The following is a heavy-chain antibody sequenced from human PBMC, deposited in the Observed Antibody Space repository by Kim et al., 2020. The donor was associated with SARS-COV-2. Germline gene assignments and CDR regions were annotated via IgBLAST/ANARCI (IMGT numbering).Heavy chain of an antibody. J-gene: IGHJ6*02. Sequence: YTPSLKGRVTISVDTSKNQFSLKLSSVTAADTAVYYCARHGGYYYYGMDVWGQGTTVTVSS. D-gene: IGHD3-16*01. CDR3: ARHGGYYYYGMDV. V-gene: IGHV4-39*01.